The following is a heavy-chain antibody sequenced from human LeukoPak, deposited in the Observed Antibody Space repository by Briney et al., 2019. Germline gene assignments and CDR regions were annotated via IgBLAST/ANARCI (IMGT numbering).Heavy chain of an antibody. J-gene: IGHJ4*02. CDR2: ISYDGSNK. V-gene: IGHV3-30-3*01. CDR3: TRDRGTRSGWYGGDY. CDR1: GFTFSSYA. Sequence: GRSLRLSCAASGFTFSSYAIHWVRQAPDKGLEWVAVISYDGSNKYYADSVKGRFTISRDNSKNTLYLQMNSLRAEDTAMYYCTRDRGTRSGWYGGDYWGQGTLVTVSS. D-gene: IGHD6-19*01.